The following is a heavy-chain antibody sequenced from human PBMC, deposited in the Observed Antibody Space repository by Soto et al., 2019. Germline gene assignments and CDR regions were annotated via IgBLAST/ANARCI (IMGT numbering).Heavy chain of an antibody. CDR1: GFTFSSYG. CDR3: ARTPETGGYYHYFDY. V-gene: IGHV3-30*03. D-gene: IGHD3-22*01. CDR2: ISYDGSNK. Sequence: QVQLVESGGGVVQPGRSLRLSCAASGFTFSSYGMHWVRQAPGKGLEWVAVISYDGSNKYYADSVKGRFTISRDNSENTLYLQMNSLGVEDTAVYYCARTPETGGYYHYFDYWGRGTLVTVSS. J-gene: IGHJ4*02.